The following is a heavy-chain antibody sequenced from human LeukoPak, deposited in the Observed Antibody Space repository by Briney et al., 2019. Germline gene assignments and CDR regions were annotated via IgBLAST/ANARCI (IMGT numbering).Heavy chain of an antibody. CDR3: AGGGRMITFGGVIDNNWFDP. V-gene: IGHV4-30-2*01. CDR1: GGSISSGGYS. CDR2: IYLSGST. D-gene: IGHD3-16*02. J-gene: IGHJ5*02. Sequence: PSETLSLTCAVSGGSISSGGYSWSWIRQPPGKGLEWIGYIYLSGSTYYNPSLKSRVTISVDRSKNQFSLKLSSVTAADTAVYYCAGGGRMITFGGVIDNNWFDPWGQGTLVTVSS.